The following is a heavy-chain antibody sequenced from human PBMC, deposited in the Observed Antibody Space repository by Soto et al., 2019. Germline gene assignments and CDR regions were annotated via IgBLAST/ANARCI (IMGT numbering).Heavy chain of an antibody. V-gene: IGHV4-39*01. CDR2: IYYSGST. CDR1: GGSISSSSYY. Sequence: SETLSLTCTVSGGSISSSSYYWGWIRQPPGKGLEWIGSIYYSGSTYYNPSLKSRVTISVDTSKNQFSLKLSSVTAADTAVYYCARHLLPYCTNGVCSEFDYWGQGTLVTVSS. CDR3: ARHLLPYCTNGVCSEFDY. D-gene: IGHD2-8*01. J-gene: IGHJ4*02.